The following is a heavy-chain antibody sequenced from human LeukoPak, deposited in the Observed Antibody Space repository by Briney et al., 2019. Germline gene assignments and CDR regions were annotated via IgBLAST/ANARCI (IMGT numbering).Heavy chain of an antibody. Sequence: PSETLSLTCTVSGGSISNYYWSWIRQPPGKGLEWIGSIYYSGSTYYNPSLKSRVTISVDTSKNQFSLKLSSVTAADTAVYYCAREHVLLWFGELTLYYFDYWGQGTLVTVSS. CDR1: GGSISNYY. CDR3: AREHVLLWFGELTLYYFDY. J-gene: IGHJ4*02. D-gene: IGHD3-10*01. V-gene: IGHV4-39*07. CDR2: IYYSGST.